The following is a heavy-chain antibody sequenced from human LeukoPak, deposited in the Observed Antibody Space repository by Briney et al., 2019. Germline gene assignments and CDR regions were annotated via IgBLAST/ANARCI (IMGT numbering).Heavy chain of an antibody. V-gene: IGHV3-21*04. CDR1: GFTFSSYS. CDR3: AKVAGYSSGWFGYFDY. CDR2: ISSSSSYI. Sequence: GGSLRLSCAASGFTFSSYSMNWVRQAPGKGLEWVSSISSSSSYIYYADSVKGRFAISRDNAKNTLYLQMNSLRAEDTAVYYCAKVAGYSSGWFGYFDYWGQGTLVTVSS. D-gene: IGHD6-19*01. J-gene: IGHJ4*02.